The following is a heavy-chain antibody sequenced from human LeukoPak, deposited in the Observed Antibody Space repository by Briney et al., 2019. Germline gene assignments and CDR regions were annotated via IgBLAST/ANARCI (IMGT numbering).Heavy chain of an antibody. J-gene: IGHJ4*02. CDR3: ARGYDSSGYYGDY. D-gene: IGHD3-22*01. V-gene: IGHV3-30-3*01. Sequence: PGGSLRLSCAASGFTFSSYAMHWVRQAPGKGLEWVAVISYDGSNKYYADSVKGRFTISRDNSKNTLYLQMNSLRAEDTAVYYCARGYDSSGYYGDYWGQGTLVTVSS. CDR2: ISYDGSNK. CDR1: GFTFSSYA.